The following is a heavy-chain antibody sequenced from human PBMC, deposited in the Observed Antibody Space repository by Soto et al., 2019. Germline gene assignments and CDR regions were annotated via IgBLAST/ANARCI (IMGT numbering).Heavy chain of an antibody. CDR3: AKDGEDFGVFMTGNWFDP. D-gene: IGHD3-3*01. J-gene: IGHJ5*02. Sequence: GGSLRRSCSASGCSFSSSVMSWVRQPPGEGLEWVSSISGSGGATYYADSVKGRFTISRDNSKNTLFLQMNTLRAEDTALYYCAKDGEDFGVFMTGNWFDPSGHGTLVTVSS. CDR1: GCSFSSSV. CDR2: ISGSGGAT. V-gene: IGHV3-23*01.